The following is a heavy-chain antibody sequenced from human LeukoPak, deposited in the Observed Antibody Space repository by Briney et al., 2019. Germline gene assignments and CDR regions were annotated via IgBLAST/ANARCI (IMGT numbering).Heavy chain of an antibody. D-gene: IGHD6-13*01. CDR2: IYSSWST. J-gene: IGHJ4*02. CDR1: GSIXSGDXX. Sequence: GSIXSGDXXWXWXXXPPXXXXEXIGYIYSSWSTSYNPSLKSRVNISVDKYKNEFSLKKRYVTAADTAVYYCAREIAGVAASDFDYWGQGTLVTVSS. V-gene: IGHV4-30-4*08. CDR3: AREIAGVAASDFDY.